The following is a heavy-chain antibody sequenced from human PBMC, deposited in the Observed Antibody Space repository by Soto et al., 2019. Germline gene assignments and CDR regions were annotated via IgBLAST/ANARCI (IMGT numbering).Heavy chain of an antibody. CDR1: GYTFSSFG. V-gene: IGHV1-18*01. Sequence: QVQLVQSGAEVKKPGASVKVSCKASGYTFSSFGISWVRQAPGQGLEWMGWISTYNGNTNYAQKLHGRVTMTTDTSTSTAYMELRSLRSDDTAVYYCARLWGSGDYGEMGYWGQGTLVTVSS. CDR2: ISTYNGNT. CDR3: ARLWGSGDYGEMGY. D-gene: IGHD4-17*01. J-gene: IGHJ4*02.